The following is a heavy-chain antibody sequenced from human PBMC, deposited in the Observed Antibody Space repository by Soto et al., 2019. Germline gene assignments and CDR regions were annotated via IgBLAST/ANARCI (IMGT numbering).Heavy chain of an antibody. CDR2: IYYSGST. CDR1: GGSISSGDYY. D-gene: IGHD5-12*01. CDR3: ARGGATLYGMDV. V-gene: IGHV4-30-4*01. Sequence: SETMSLTCTVSGGSISSGDYYWSWIRQPPGKGLEWIGYIYYSGSTYYNPSLKSRVTISVDTSKNQFSLKLSSVTAADTAVYYCARGGATLYGMDVWGQGTTVTVSS. J-gene: IGHJ6*02.